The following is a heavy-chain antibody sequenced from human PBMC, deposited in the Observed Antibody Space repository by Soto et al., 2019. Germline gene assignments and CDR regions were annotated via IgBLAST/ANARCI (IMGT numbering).Heavy chain of an antibody. D-gene: IGHD5-12*01. CDR1: GFSFSTYG. V-gene: IGHV3-33*01. Sequence: QVQLVESGGGVVQPEGSLRLSCAASGFSFSTYGMHWVRQAPGKGLEWVAIIWYDGSNKYYADSVKGRFTVSRDNSKNTMYLQMNSLRGEDTAVYYCVRDFGHAGGFYNYFNHWGQGTLVTVSS. CDR2: IWYDGSNK. J-gene: IGHJ1*01. CDR3: VRDFGHAGGFYNYFNH.